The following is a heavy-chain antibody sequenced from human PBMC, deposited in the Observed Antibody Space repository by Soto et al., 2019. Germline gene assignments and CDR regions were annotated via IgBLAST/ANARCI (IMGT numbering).Heavy chain of an antibody. CDR3: ARGVRHVVRGAGDYYYYSGMDV. D-gene: IGHD3-10*01. CDR2: IIPIFGTA. Sequence: SVKVSCKASGGTFSSYAISWVRQAPGQGLEWMGGIIPIFGTANYAQKFQGRVTITADESTSTAYMELSSLRSEDTAVYYCARGVRHVVRGAGDYYYYSGMDVWGQGTMVTVSS. CDR1: GGTFSSYA. V-gene: IGHV1-69*13. J-gene: IGHJ6*02.